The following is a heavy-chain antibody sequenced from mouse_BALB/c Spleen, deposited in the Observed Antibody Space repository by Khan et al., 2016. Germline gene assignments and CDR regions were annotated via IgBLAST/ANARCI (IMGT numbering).Heavy chain of an antibody. Sequence: EVELVESGGGLVQPGGSLRISCATSGFTFTDYYMSWVRQPPGKALEWLGFIRNKANGYTTEYSASVKGRFTISRDNSQSILYLQMNTLRAEDSATYYCATGTWFAYWGQWTLVTVSS. CDR1: GFTFTDYY. J-gene: IGHJ3*01. CDR2: IRNKANGYTT. V-gene: IGHV7-3*02. CDR3: ATGTWFAY. D-gene: IGHD4-1*01.